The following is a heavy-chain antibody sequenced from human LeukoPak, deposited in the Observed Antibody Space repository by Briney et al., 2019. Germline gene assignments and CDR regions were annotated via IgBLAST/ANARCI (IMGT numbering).Heavy chain of an antibody. V-gene: IGHV3-21*01. D-gene: IGHD1-26*01. J-gene: IGHJ6*03. CDR1: GFTFSSSS. Sequence: PGGSLRLSCAASGFTFSSSSVNWVRQAPGKGLEWVSSISSSSSYIYYADSVKGRFTISRDNAKNSLYLQMNSLRAEDTAVYYCARDRGIVGATPNYMDVWGKGTTVTVSS. CDR3: ARDRGIVGATPNYMDV. CDR2: ISSSSSYI.